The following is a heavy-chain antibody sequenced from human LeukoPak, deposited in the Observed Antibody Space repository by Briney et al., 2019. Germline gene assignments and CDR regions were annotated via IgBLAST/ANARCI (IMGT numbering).Heavy chain of an antibody. CDR3: ARAMVNYYDSSGYYGYYYGMDV. CDR1: GFTVSSNY. D-gene: IGHD3-22*01. V-gene: IGHV3-53*01. CDR2: IYSGGST. Sequence: GGSLRLSCAASGFTVSSNYMSWVRQAPGKGLEWVSVIYSGGSTYYADSVKGRFTISRDNSKNTLYLQMNSLRAEDTAVYYCARAMVNYYDSSGYYGYYYGMDVWGQGTTVTVSS. J-gene: IGHJ6*02.